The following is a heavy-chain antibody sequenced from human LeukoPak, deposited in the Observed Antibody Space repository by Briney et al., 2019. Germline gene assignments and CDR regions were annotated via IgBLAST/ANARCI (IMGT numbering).Heavy chain of an antibody. V-gene: IGHV3-20*04. CDR1: GFTFDDYG. CDR3: ARSTPTVPDAFDI. J-gene: IGHJ3*02. CDR2: INWNCGST. D-gene: IGHD4-17*01. Sequence: GGSLRLSCAASGFTFDDYGMCWVRQAPGKGLEWVSGINWNCGSTGYADSVKGRFTISRDNAKNSLYLQMNSLRAEDTAVYYCARSTPTVPDAFDIWGQGTMVTVSS.